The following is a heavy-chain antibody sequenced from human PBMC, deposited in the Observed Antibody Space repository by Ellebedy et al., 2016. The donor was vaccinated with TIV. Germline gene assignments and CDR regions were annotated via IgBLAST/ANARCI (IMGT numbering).Heavy chain of an antibody. D-gene: IGHD6-6*01. V-gene: IGHV3-23*01. CDR3: ARSGRIAARQYDF. CDR2: ISATGGTT. J-gene: IGHJ4*02. Sequence: GGSLRLXXATSGSTFSLFAMTWVRKAPGMGLEWVSAISATGGTTYYADSVKGRFTISRDNSKNTVYLQMQSLRDADSATYYCARSGRIAARQYDFWGQGTLVTVSS. CDR1: GSTFSLFA.